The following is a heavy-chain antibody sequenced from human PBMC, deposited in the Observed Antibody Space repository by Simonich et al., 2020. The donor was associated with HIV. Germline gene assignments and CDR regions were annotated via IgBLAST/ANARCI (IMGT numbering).Heavy chain of an antibody. V-gene: IGHV4-34*01. CDR3: ARGFYQRLYYFDY. CDR2: INHSVST. D-gene: IGHD2-2*01. Sequence: QVQLQQWGAGLLKPSETLSLTCAVFGGSFSGYYWSWNRKPPGNGLEWFGEINHSVSTNYNPSLKSRVTISVDTSKNQFSLKLSSVTAADTAVYYCARGFYQRLYYFDYWGQGTLVTVSS. J-gene: IGHJ4*02. CDR1: GGSFSGYY.